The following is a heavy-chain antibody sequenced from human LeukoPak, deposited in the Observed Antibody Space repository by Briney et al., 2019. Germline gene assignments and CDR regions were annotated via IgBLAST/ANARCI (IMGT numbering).Heavy chain of an antibody. CDR3: ARGRVTTNYFDY. CDR1: GGTFSSYA. J-gene: IGHJ4*02. CDR2: ISAYNGNT. Sequence: ASVKVSCKASGGTFSSYAISWVRQAPGQGLEWMGWISAYNGNTNYAQKLQGRVTMTTDTSTSTAYMELRSLRSDDTAVYYCARGRVTTNYFDYWGQGTLVTVSS. D-gene: IGHD4-11*01. V-gene: IGHV1-18*01.